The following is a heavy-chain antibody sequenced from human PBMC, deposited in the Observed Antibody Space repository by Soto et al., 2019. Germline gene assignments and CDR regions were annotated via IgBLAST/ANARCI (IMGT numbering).Heavy chain of an antibody. Sequence: SETLSLTCTVSGDTISTGGYSWAWIRQPPGKGLEWIGYIYYSGSTYYNPSLKSRVTISVDTSKNQFSLKLSSVTAADTAVYYCARVNGDSLRLDYWGQGTLVTVSS. J-gene: IGHJ4*02. V-gene: IGHV4-30-4*08. D-gene: IGHD4-17*01. CDR2: IYYSGST. CDR1: GDTISTGGYS. CDR3: ARVNGDSLRLDY.